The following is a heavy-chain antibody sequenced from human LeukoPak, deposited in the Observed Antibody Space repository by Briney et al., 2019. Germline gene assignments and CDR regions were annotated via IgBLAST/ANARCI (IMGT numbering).Heavy chain of an antibody. CDR2: IRAGSEYT. J-gene: IGHJ4*02. V-gene: IGHV3-23*01. CDR3: AKDGHCHESVCPTKIVVAGYVDY. D-gene: IGHD6-19*01. Sequence: GGSLRLSCRASGFSFSVYSMNWFRQAPGGGLEWVSVIRAGSEYTYYADSVKGRFTISRDNSRNMLYLQMNSLRAEDTAMYYCAKDGHCHESVCPTKIVVAGYVDYWAREPWSPSPQ. CDR1: GFSFSVYS.